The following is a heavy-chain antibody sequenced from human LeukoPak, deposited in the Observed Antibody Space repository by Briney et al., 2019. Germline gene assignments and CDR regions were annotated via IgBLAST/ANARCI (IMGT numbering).Heavy chain of an antibody. D-gene: IGHD3-22*01. CDR2: ISGSGGGS. CDR3: AKGHIDSGGCYYFDY. V-gene: IGHV3-23*01. Sequence: PGGSLRLSWAASGFTFSSYAMNWVRQAPGKGLEWVSTISGSGGGSYYADSVKGRFTISRDNSKNTLYLQMNSLRAEDTAVYYCAKGHIDSGGCYYFDYWGQGTLVTVSS. J-gene: IGHJ4*02. CDR1: GFTFSSYA.